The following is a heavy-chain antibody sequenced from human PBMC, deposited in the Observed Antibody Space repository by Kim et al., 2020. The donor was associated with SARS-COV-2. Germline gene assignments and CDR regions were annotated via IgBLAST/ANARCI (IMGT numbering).Heavy chain of an antibody. Sequence: GESLKISCKGSGYSFTSYWIGWVRQMPGKGLEWMGIIYPGDSDTRYIPSFQGQVTISADKSISTAYLQWSSLKASDTAMYYCARQTTVTTLSQAFDYWGQGTLVTVSS. J-gene: IGHJ4*02. CDR2: IYPGDSDT. V-gene: IGHV5-51*01. CDR3: ARQTTVTTLSQAFDY. CDR1: GYSFTSYW. D-gene: IGHD4-4*01.